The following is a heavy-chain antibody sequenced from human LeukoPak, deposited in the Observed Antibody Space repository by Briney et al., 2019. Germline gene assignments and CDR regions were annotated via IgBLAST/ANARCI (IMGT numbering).Heavy chain of an antibody. CDR3: TTDRAYDWLPLVF. CDR1: GFTFSNYN. D-gene: IGHD3-9*01. CDR2: ISTSSSTM. Sequence: GGSLRLSFAASGFTFSNYNMNWVRQAPGKGLEWLSSISTSSSTMFYADSVKGRFTISRDNAKNSLYLQMNSLRDEDTAVYYCTTDRAYDWLPLVFWGQGTLVTVSS. J-gene: IGHJ4*02. V-gene: IGHV3-48*02.